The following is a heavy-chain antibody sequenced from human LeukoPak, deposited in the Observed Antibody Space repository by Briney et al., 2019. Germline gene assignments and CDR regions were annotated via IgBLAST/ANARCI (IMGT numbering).Heavy chain of an antibody. CDR3: ARDQYDILTGLPALDY. D-gene: IGHD3-9*01. CDR2: ISSSSSYI. Sequence: PGGSLRLSCAASGFTFSSYSMNWVRQAPGKGLEWVSSISSSSSYIYYADSVKGRFTISRDNAKNSLYLQMNSLRAEDTAVYYCARDQYDILTGLPALDYWGQGTLVTVSS. CDR1: GFTFSSYS. J-gene: IGHJ4*02. V-gene: IGHV3-21*01.